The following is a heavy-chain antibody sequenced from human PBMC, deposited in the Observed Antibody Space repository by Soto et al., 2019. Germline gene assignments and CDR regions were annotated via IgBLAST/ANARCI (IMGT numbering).Heavy chain of an antibody. CDR1: GGSISSSSYY. CDR2: IYYSGST. D-gene: IGHD2-2*01. J-gene: IGHJ6*03. V-gene: IGHV4-39*01. Sequence: SETLSLTCTVSGGSISSSSYYWGWIRQPPGKGLEWIGSIYYSGSTYYNPSLKSRVTISVDTSKNQFSLKLSSVTAADTAVYYCARHTVVPAAPHVGTYYYMDVWGKGTTVTVSS. CDR3: ARHTVVPAAPHVGTYYYMDV.